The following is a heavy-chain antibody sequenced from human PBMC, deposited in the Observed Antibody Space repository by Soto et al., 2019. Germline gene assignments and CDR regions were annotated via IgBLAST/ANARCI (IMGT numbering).Heavy chain of an antibody. J-gene: IGHJ4*02. CDR2: INPNSGST. V-gene: IGHV1-2*04. D-gene: IGHD3-10*01. CDR1: GYTFTGYY. Sequence: ASVKVSCKASGYTFTGYYMHWVRQAPGQGLEWMGWINPNSGSTNYAQKFQGWVTMTRDTSISTAYMELSRLRSDDTAVYYCARVETPSPATDHGDQGRGYFDYWGQGTLVTVSS. CDR3: ARVETPSPATDHGDQGRGYFDY.